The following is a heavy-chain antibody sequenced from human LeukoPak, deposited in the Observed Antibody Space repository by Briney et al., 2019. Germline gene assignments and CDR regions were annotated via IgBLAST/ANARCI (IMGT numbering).Heavy chain of an antibody. D-gene: IGHD6-13*01. Sequence: PSETLSLTCTVSGGPLSSSSYYWGWIRQPPGKGLEWIGSIYYSGSTYYNPSLKSRVTISVDTSKNQFSLKLSSVTAADTAVYYCATYSYSSSWYGHDYWGQGTLVTVSS. CDR3: ATYSYSSSWYGHDY. J-gene: IGHJ4*02. CDR1: GGPLSSSSYY. CDR2: IYYSGST. V-gene: IGHV4-39*01.